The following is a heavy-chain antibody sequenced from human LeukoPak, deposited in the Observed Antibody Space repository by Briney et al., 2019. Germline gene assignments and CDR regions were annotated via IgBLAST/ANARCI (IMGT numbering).Heavy chain of an antibody. J-gene: IGHJ4*02. CDR3: ASGGPYYYDSSGYPPPFDY. V-gene: IGHV3-53*01. D-gene: IGHD3-22*01. CDR2: IYSGGST. CDR1: GFTVSSNY. Sequence: GGSLRLSCAASGFTVSSNYMSWVRQAPGEGLEWVSVIYSGGSTYYADSVKGRFTISRDNSKNTLYLQMNSLRAEDTAVYYCASGGPYYYDSSGYPPPFDYWGQGTLVTVSS.